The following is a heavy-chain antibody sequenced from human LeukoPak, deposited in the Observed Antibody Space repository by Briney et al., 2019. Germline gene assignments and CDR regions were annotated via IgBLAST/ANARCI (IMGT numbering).Heavy chain of an antibody. CDR1: GFTFSSYW. CDR3: ARDNMRDGGIAAAGTDY. D-gene: IGHD6-13*01. Sequence: GGSLRLSCAASGFTFSSYWMSWVRQAPGKGLEWVANIKQDGSEKYYVDSVKGRFTISRDNAKNSLYLQMNNLRAEDTAVYYCARDNMRDGGIAAAGTDYWGQGTLVTVSS. J-gene: IGHJ4*02. V-gene: IGHV3-7*01. CDR2: IKQDGSEK.